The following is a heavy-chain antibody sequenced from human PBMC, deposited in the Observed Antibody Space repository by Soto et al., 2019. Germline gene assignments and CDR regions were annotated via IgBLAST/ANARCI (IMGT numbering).Heavy chain of an antibody. CDR2: MNPNSGNT. Sequence: ASVKVSCKASGYTFTSYDINLVRQATGQGLEWMGWMNPNSGNTGYAQKFQGRVTMTRNTSISTAYMELSSLRSEDTAVYYCARGRRVPAAIGHYYYYMDVWAKGPRSPSP. CDR1: GYTFTSYD. J-gene: IGHJ6*03. V-gene: IGHV1-8*01. CDR3: ARGRRVPAAIGHYYYYMDV. D-gene: IGHD2-2*01.